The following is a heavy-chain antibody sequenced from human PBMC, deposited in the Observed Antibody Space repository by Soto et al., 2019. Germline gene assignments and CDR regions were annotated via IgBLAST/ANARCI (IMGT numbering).Heavy chain of an antibody. D-gene: IGHD3-9*01. V-gene: IGHV3-23*01. CDR3: AKDLRYFDWFDNYFDY. J-gene: IGHJ4*02. Sequence: PGGSLRLSCAASGFTFSSYAMSWVRQAPGKGLEWVSAISGSGGSTYYADSVKGRFTISRDNSKNTLYLQMNSLRAEDTAVYYCAKDLRYFDWFDNYFDYWGQGTLVTVSS. CDR1: GFTFSSYA. CDR2: ISGSGGST.